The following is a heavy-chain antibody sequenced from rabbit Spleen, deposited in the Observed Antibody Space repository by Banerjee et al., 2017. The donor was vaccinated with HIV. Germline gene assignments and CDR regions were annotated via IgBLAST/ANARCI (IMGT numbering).Heavy chain of an antibody. CDR2: IDTGSSGFT. J-gene: IGHJ6*01. V-gene: IGHV1S45*01. CDR3: ARDTSSSFSSYGMDL. Sequence: QEQLVESGGGLVKPEGSLTLTCTASGFTLSSSYYMCWVRQAPGKGLEWIACIDTGSSGFTYFATWAKGRFTCSKTSSTTVTLQMTRLTAADTATYFCARDTSSSFSSYGMDLWGPGTLVTVS. D-gene: IGHD1-1*01. CDR1: GFTLSSSYY.